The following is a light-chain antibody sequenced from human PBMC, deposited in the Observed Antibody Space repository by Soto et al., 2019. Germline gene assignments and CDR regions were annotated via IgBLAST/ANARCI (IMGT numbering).Light chain of an antibody. CDR2: AAS. Sequence: DIQMTQSPSSLSASVGDRVTITCRASQSITTYLNWYQQKPGQAPRLLIYAASSLQSGVTPRFSVSGSGTDFTLTISSLQPEDFPTYYCLPSYNTPRTFGQGTKVDVK. CDR1: QSITTY. J-gene: IGKJ1*01. V-gene: IGKV1-39*01. CDR3: LPSYNTPRT.